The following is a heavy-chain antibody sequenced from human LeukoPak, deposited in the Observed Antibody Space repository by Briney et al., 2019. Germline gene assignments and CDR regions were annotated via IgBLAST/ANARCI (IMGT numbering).Heavy chain of an antibody. CDR1: GFTFSSYA. J-gene: IGHJ6*02. Sequence: GGSLRLSCAASGFTFSSYAMHWVRQAPGKGLEWVAVISYDGSNKYYADSVKGRFTISRDNSKNTLYLQMNSLRAEDTAVYYCARDGIVLMVYAIPYYYGMDVWGQGTTVTVPS. CDR2: ISYDGSNK. D-gene: IGHD2-8*01. CDR3: ARDGIVLMVYAIPYYYGMDV. V-gene: IGHV3-30*04.